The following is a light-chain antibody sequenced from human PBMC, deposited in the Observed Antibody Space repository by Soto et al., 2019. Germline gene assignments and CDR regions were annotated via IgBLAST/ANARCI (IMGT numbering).Light chain of an antibody. Sequence: QSVLTQPPSASGTPGQRVTISCSGSSSNIGSYTVNWYQHFPGTAPKLLIYSNNQRPSGVPDRFSGSKSGTSASLAISGLQSEDEVEYYCAAWDDSPTGYVFGTGTKITVL. CDR2: SNN. V-gene: IGLV1-44*01. CDR3: AAWDDSPTGYV. J-gene: IGLJ1*01. CDR1: SSNIGSYT.